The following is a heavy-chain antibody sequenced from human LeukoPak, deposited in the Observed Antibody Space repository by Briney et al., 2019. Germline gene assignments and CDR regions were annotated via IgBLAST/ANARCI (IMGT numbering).Heavy chain of an antibody. CDR1: GFIFSSYA. CDR2: ISNSDGST. CDR3: ATLRKSLWIPEFDF. J-gene: IGHJ4*02. Sequence: PGGSLRLSCAASGFIFSSYAMSWVRQAPGKGLEWVSTISNSDGSTYYADSMKGRFTISRDNSKNTLYLQMNSLRAEDTAVYYCATLRKSLWIPEFDFWGQGTLVTVSS. V-gene: IGHV3-23*01. D-gene: IGHD1-1*01.